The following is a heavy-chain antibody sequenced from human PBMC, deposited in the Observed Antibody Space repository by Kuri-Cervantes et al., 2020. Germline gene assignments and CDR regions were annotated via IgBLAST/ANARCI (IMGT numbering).Heavy chain of an antibody. Sequence: SCAISGDSVSSNRAVWHWIRQSPSRGLEWLGRTYYRSKWSNGYAVSVKSRITINADTSKNQFSLQLNSVTPEDTAVYYCAKDALRYFDWLLRGPLGWYFDYWGQGTLVTVSS. J-gene: IGHJ4*02. V-gene: IGHV6-1*01. CDR3: AKDALRYFDWLLRGPLGWYFDY. CDR2: TYYRSKWSN. CDR1: GDSVSSNRAV. D-gene: IGHD3-9*01.